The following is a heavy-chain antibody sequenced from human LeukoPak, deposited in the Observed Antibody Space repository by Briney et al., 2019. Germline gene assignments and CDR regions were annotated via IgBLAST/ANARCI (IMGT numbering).Heavy chain of an antibody. V-gene: IGHV3-30-3*01. CDR1: GFTFSSYP. CDR3: SREGSNGYYPY. Sequence: PGGSLRLSCAASGFTFSSYPMHWVRQAPGKGLEWVVVISYDGSEKHYADPVKGRFTISRDNSKNTLYLQMNSLRAEDTAVYYCSREGSNGYYPYWGQGILVTVSS. D-gene: IGHD3-22*01. CDR2: ISYDGSEK. J-gene: IGHJ4*02.